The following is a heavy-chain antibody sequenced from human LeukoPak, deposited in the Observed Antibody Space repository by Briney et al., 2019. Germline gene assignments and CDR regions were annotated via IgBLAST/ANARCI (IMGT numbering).Heavy chain of an antibody. V-gene: IGHV3-23*01. CDR1: GFTFSSYA. Sequence: GGSLRLSCIASGFTFSSYAMSWVRQAPGKGLEWASTISNSDGNTYYADSVKGRFTISRDNAKNTLYMQMNSLRAEDTAVYYCARDGYYGSGFGDYWGQGTLVTVSS. D-gene: IGHD3-10*01. J-gene: IGHJ4*02. CDR2: ISNSDGNT. CDR3: ARDGYYGSGFGDY.